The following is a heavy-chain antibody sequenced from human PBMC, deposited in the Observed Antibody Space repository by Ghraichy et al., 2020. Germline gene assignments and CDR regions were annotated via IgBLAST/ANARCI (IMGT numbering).Heavy chain of an antibody. Sequence: GESLNISCAASGFTLSSYGMHWVRQAPGKGLQWVALISYDGSNTDYADSVKGRFTISRDNSKNTLYLQMNSLRAEDTAVCYCARDGENMVVVSTSYFDYWGQGALVTITS. D-gene: IGHD3-22*01. J-gene: IGHJ4*02. CDR1: GFTLSSYG. CDR3: ARDGENMVVVSTSYFDY. CDR2: ISYDGSNT. V-gene: IGHV3-33*01.